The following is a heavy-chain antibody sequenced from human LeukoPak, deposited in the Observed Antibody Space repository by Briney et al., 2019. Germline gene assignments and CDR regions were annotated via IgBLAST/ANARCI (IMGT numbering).Heavy chain of an antibody. J-gene: IGHJ4*02. D-gene: IGHD3-10*01. CDR1: GGSFSDYF. CDR2: INHSGST. CDR3: ARATRGVEY. V-gene: IGHV4-34*01. Sequence: SETLSLTCAVYGGSFSDYFWSWIRQPPGKGLEWIGEINHSGSTNYNPSLKSRVTISVDTSKNQFSLRLSSVTAADTAVYYCARATRGVEYWGQGTLVTVPS.